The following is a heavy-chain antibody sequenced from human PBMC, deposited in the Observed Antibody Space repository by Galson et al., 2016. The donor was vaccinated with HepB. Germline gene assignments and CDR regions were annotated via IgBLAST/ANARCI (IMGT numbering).Heavy chain of an antibody. CDR3: AKDQGILRHFDWLAYDAFDM. CDR2: ISTNGISQ. V-gene: IGHV3-30*18. D-gene: IGHD3-9*01. Sequence: SLRLSCAVSGFTFNSYWMSWVRQAPGKGLEWVAVISTNGISQNYEDSVKGRFTVYRDNSKNTVDLQMNSLRPEDTAVYYCAKDQGILRHFDWLAYDAFDMWGRGTMVTVSS. J-gene: IGHJ3*02. CDR1: GFTFNSYW.